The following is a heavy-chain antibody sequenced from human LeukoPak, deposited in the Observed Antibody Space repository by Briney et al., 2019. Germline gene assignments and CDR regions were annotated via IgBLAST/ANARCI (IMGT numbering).Heavy chain of an antibody. CDR2: ISGSGGST. V-gene: IGHV3-23*01. Sequence: PGGSLSLSCASSGFTFSSYAMSWVRQAPGKGLEWVSVISGSGGSTYYADSVKGRFTISRDNSKNTLYLQMNSLRAEDTAVYYCAKDGTNGGSYFDYWGQGTLVTVSS. J-gene: IGHJ4*02. D-gene: IGHD2-8*01. CDR3: AKDGTNGGSYFDY. CDR1: GFTFSSYA.